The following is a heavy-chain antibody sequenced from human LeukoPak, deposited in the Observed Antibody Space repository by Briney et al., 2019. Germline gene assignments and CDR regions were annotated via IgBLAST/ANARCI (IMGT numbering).Heavy chain of an antibody. CDR2: INQDGTEK. D-gene: IGHD4-23*01. V-gene: IGHV3-7*05. CDR3: ARSVVTLYWYFDL. CDR1: GFTFSNYW. Sequence: GGSLRLSCAASGFTFSNYWMSWVRQAPGKGLEWVANINQDGTEKYYVDSVKGRFTISRDNAKNSLYLQMNSLRAEDTAVYYCARSVVTLYWYFDLWGRGTLVTVSS. J-gene: IGHJ2*01.